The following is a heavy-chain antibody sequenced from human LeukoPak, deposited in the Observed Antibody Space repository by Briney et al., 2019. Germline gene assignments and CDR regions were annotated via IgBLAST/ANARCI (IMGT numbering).Heavy chain of an antibody. CDR2: INPNSGGT. J-gene: IGHJ6*04. CDR1: GYTFIGYY. Sequence: GASVEVSCKASGYTFIGYYMHWVRQAPGQGLEWMGWINPNSGGTNYAQKFQGWVTMTRDTSISTAYMELSRLRSDDTAVYYCARDRALRYYYGSGSYGYYYGMDVWGKGTTVTVSS. D-gene: IGHD3-10*01. V-gene: IGHV1-2*04. CDR3: ARDRALRYYYGSGSYGYYYGMDV.